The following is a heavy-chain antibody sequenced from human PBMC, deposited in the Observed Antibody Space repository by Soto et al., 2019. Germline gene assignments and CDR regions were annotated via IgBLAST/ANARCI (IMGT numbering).Heavy chain of an antibody. Sequence: QVQLVESGGGVVQPGRSLRLSCAASGFTFSSYAMHWVRQAPGKGLERVAVISYDGSNKYYADSVKGRFTISRDNSKNTLYLQMNSLRAEDTAVYYCARVDTGYYYYGMDVWGQGTTVTVSS. CDR3: ARVDTGYYYYGMDV. CDR1: GFTFSSYA. V-gene: IGHV3-30-3*01. J-gene: IGHJ6*02. CDR2: ISYDGSNK. D-gene: IGHD2-2*02.